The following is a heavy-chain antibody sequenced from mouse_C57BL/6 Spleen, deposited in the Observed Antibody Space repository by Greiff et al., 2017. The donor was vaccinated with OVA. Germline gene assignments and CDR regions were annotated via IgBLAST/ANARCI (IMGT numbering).Heavy chain of an antibody. CDR1: GYTFTSYW. D-gene: IGHD1-1*01. J-gene: IGHJ1*03. Sequence: QVQLKQPGAELVKPGASVKVSCKASGYTFTSYWMHWVKQRPGQGLEWIGRIHPSDSDTNYNQKFKGKATLTVDKSSSTAYMQLSSLTSEDSAVYYCAIPYGSSPRWYFDVWGTGTTVTVSS. V-gene: IGHV1-74*01. CDR2: IHPSDSDT. CDR3: AIPYGSSPRWYFDV.